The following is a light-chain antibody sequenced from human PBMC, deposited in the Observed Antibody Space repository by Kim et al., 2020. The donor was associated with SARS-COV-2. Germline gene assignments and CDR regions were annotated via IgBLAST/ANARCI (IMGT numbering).Light chain of an antibody. V-gene: IGKV3-20*01. CDR2: GTS. CDR3: QPYSSSPYT. Sequence: EIVLTQSPGTLSLSAGERASLSCRASQSINSVYLTWYQQKPGQAPRLLIYGTSSRATGIPDRFSGSGSGTDFTLTISRLEPEDFAVYYCQPYSSSPYTFGKGTKLEI. J-gene: IGKJ2*01. CDR1: QSINSVY.